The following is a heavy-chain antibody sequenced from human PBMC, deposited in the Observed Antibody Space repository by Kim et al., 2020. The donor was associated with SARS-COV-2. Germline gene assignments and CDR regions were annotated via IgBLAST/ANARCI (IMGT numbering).Heavy chain of an antibody. D-gene: IGHD1-26*01. CDR2: ISYDGSNK. Sequence: GGSLRLSCAASGFTFSSYAMHWVRQAPGKGLEWVAVISYDGSNKYYADSVKGRFTISRDNSKNTLYLQMNSLRAEDTAVYYCARDRVVWELLRPTFDYWG. CDR3: ARDRVVWELLRPTFDY. V-gene: IGHV3-30*04. J-gene: IGHJ4*01. CDR1: GFTFSSYA.